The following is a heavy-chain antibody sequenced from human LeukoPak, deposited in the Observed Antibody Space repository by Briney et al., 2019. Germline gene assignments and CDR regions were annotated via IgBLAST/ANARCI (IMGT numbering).Heavy chain of an antibody. CDR3: ARVPTYYYDSSGYFFDY. Sequence: SVKVSCKASGCTFISYAISWVRQAPGQGLEWMGGVIPIFGTANYAQKFQGRVTITADESTSTAYMELSSLRSENTAVYYCARVPTYYYDSSGYFFDYWGQGTLVTVSS. V-gene: IGHV1-69*13. J-gene: IGHJ4*02. CDR2: VIPIFGTA. CDR1: GCTFISYA. D-gene: IGHD3-22*01.